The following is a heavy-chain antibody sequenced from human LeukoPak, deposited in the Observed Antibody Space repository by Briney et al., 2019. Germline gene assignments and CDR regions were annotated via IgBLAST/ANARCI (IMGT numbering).Heavy chain of an antibody. Sequence: GGSLRLSCAASGFTVSNNFMSWVRQAPGKGLEWVSVMYSGGRTYCADSVKGRFTISRDNSKNTLDVQMNSLRAEDTAVYYCARTIAARYFDLWGQGTVVTVSS. D-gene: IGHD6-6*01. CDR2: MYSGGRT. J-gene: IGHJ4*02. CDR1: GFTVSNNF. CDR3: ARTIAARYFDL. V-gene: IGHV3-66*01.